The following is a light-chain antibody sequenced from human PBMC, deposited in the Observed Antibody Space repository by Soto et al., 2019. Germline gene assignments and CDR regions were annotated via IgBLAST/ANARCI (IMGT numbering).Light chain of an antibody. J-gene: IGLJ2*01. CDR1: SSDVGGYNL. V-gene: IGLV2-14*01. CDR2: DVS. CDR3: SSYTSSSTPYVV. Sequence: QSALTQPASVSGSPGQSITISCTGTSSDVGGYNLVSWYQQRPGKAPKLMIYDVSNRPSGASNRFSGSKSGNTASLTISGLQAEDEADYYCSSYTSSSTPYVVFGGGTKVTVL.